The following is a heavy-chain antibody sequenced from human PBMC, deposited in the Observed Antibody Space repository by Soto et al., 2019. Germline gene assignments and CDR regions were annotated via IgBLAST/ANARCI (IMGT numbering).Heavy chain of an antibody. CDR2: IFPSDSDT. V-gene: IGHV5-51*01. Sequence: GESLKISCRTSGYRFTSYWIAWVRQMPGKGLEWMGIIFPSDSDTRYSPSFQGQVTISADRSTSTVFLQWASLKASDTAVYFCARKNKSGYFNWFDPWGQGTLVTV. D-gene: IGHD3-22*01. CDR1: GYRFTSYW. J-gene: IGHJ5*02. CDR3: ARKNKSGYFNWFDP.